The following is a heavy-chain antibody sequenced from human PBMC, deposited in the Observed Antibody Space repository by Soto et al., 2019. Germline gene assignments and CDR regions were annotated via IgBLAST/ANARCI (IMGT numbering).Heavy chain of an antibody. V-gene: IGHV4-31*03. CDR2: IYYSGST. CDR3: ARVHSRRYYYGMDV. D-gene: IGHD5-18*01. CDR1: GGSISSGGYY. Sequence: PSETLSLTCTVSGGSISSGGYYWSWIRQHPGKGLEWIGYIYYSGSTYYNPSLKSRVTISVDTSKSQFSLKLSSVTAADTAVYYCARVHSRRYYYGMDVWGQGTTVTVSS. J-gene: IGHJ6*02.